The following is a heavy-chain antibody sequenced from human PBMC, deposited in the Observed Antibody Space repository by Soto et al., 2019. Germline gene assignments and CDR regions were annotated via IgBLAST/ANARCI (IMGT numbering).Heavy chain of an antibody. CDR3: AKVMRYFDWFLAGAFDI. J-gene: IGHJ3*02. CDR2: ISYDGSNK. V-gene: IGHV3-30*18. CDR1: GFTFSSYG. Sequence: QVQLVESGGGVVQPGRSLRLSCAASGFTFSSYGMHWVRQAPGKGLEWVAVISYDGSNKYYADSVKGRFNISRDNSKNTLYLQLNSLRADDAAVYYCAKVMRYFDWFLAGAFDIWGQGTMVTVSS. D-gene: IGHD3-9*01.